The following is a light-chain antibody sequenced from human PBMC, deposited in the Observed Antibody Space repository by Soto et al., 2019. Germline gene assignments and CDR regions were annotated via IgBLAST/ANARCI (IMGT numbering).Light chain of an antibody. Sequence: DIQMTQSPSTLSASVGDRVIITCRATESISSWSAWHQQKQGKAPRLLIYDAFTLENGVPSRFSGSGSGTEFTLTISSLQSEDFATYYCQQYKSYPDTFGQGTKLEIK. J-gene: IGKJ2*01. V-gene: IGKV1-5*01. CDR3: QQYKSYPDT. CDR2: DAF. CDR1: ESISSW.